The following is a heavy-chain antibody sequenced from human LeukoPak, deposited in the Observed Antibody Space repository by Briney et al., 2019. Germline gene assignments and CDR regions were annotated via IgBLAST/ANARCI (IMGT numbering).Heavy chain of an antibody. J-gene: IGHJ4*02. V-gene: IGHV3-7*01. CDR3: AVAGTTVTTPLDY. D-gene: IGHD4-17*01. CDR2: INQDGSAK. CDR1: GFTFTDY. Sequence: SGGSLRLSCAASGFTFTDYMSWVRQAPGKGLEWVAKINQDGSAKYYVDSVKGRFTISRDNAKNSLYLQMNSLRAEDTAVYYCAVAGTTVTTPLDYWGQGTLVTVSS.